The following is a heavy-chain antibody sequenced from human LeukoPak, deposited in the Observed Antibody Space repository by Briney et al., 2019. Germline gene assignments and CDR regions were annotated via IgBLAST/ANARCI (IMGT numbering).Heavy chain of an antibody. V-gene: IGHV4-39*01. CDR2: IYYSGST. CDR1: GGSISSSSYY. Sequence: SEILSLTCTVSGGSISSSSYYWGWIRQPPGKGLEWIGSIYYSGSTYYNPSLKSRVTISVDTSKNQFSLKLSSVTAADTAVYYCARHAEVYASYNWFDPWGQGTLVTVSS. J-gene: IGHJ5*02. CDR3: ARHAEVYASYNWFDP. D-gene: IGHD2-8*01.